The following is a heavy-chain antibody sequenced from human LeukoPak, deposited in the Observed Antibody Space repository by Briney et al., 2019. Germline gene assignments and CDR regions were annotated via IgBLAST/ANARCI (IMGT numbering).Heavy chain of an antibody. Sequence: SETLSLTCTVSGGSISSSSYYWGWIRQPPGKGPEWIGSIYHSGSTYYNPSLKSRVTISVDTSKNQFSLKLSSVTAADTAVYYCARDPGYCSSTSCYPEYYFDYWGQGTLVTVSS. CDR1: GGSISSSSYY. V-gene: IGHV4-39*07. D-gene: IGHD2-2*01. CDR3: ARDPGYCSSTSCYPEYYFDY. CDR2: IYHSGST. J-gene: IGHJ4*02.